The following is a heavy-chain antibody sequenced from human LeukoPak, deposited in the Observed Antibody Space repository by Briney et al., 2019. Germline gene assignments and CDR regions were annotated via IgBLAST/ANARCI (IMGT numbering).Heavy chain of an antibody. V-gene: IGHV1-2*02. D-gene: IGHD6-13*01. CDR3: ARDLTGIAAAPGFDP. Sequence: ASVKVSCKASGYTFAGYYMHWVRQAPGQGLEWMGWINPNSGGTNYAQKFQGRVTMTRDTSISTAYMELSRLRSDDTAVYYCARDLTGIAAAPGFDPWGQGTLVTVSS. CDR1: GYTFAGYY. CDR2: INPNSGGT. J-gene: IGHJ5*02.